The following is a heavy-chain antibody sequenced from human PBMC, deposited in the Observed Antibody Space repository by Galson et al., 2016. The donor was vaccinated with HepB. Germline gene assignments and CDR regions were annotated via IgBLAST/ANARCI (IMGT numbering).Heavy chain of an antibody. J-gene: IGHJ4*02. CDR2: ISHDGSSI. D-gene: IGHD2-2*01. CDR3: TRDPNHRYCTSTSCHAGVFED. V-gene: IGHV3-30*04. CDR1: GFTFSADA. Sequence: SLRLSCAASGFTFSADAVHWVRQAPGKGLEWVAVISHDGSSIYYGVSMKGRFTISRDNSKNTLYLQMNSLRPEDTAVYYCTRDPNHRYCTSTSCHAGVFEDWGQGTLVTVSS.